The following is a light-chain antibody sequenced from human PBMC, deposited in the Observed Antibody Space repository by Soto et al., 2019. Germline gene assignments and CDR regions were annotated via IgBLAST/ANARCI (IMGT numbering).Light chain of an antibody. CDR2: EVS. CDR3: SSFTSSSTYV. CDR1: SSDVGGYKY. J-gene: IGLJ1*01. V-gene: IGLV2-14*01. Sequence: SVLTQSASMSGSPGQSITISCTGTSSDVGGYKYVSWYQQHPGKAPKLMIYEVSNRPSGVSNRFSGSRSGNTASLTISGLQAEDEADYYCSSFTSSSTYVFGTGTKVTV.